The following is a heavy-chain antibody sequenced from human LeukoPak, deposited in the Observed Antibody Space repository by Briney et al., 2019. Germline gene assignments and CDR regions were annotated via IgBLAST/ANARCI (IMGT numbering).Heavy chain of an antibody. CDR2: ISSSSSYI. D-gene: IGHD6-13*01. CDR1: GFTFSSYS. Sequence: GGALRLSCAASGFTFSSYSMNWVRQAPGKGLEWVSSISSSSSYIYYADSVKGRFTISRDNAKNSLYLQMNSLRAEDTAVYYCARGLSGGIAAAGLEDWFDPWGQGTLVTVSS. J-gene: IGHJ5*02. V-gene: IGHV3-21*01. CDR3: ARGLSGGIAAAGLEDWFDP.